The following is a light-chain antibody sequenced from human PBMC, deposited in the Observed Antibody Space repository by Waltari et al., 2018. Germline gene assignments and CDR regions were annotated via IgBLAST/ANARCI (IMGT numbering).Light chain of an antibody. Sequence: QSMLTQPPSSSGTPGQRVTISCSGSHSNLGSTTVNWYQQFPGTAPKLLIYTNDQRPSGVPDRFSGSKSGTSASLAISGLQADDEAHYYCAAWDDNLNARVFGGGTMLTVL. CDR3: AAWDDNLNARV. CDR2: TND. CDR1: HSNLGSTT. J-gene: IGLJ3*02. V-gene: IGLV1-44*01.